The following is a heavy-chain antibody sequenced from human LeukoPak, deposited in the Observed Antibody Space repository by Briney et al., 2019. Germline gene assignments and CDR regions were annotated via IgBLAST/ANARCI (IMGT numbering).Heavy chain of an antibody. Sequence: PSETLSLTCTVSGGSISSYYWSWIRQPPGKGLEWIGYIYYSGSTNYNPSLKSRVTISVDTSKNQFSLKLSSVTAADTAVYYCAREGRLRLFDYWGQGTLVTVSS. V-gene: IGHV4-59*01. J-gene: IGHJ4*02. CDR3: AREGRLRLFDY. D-gene: IGHD5-12*01. CDR2: IYYSGST. CDR1: GGSISSYY.